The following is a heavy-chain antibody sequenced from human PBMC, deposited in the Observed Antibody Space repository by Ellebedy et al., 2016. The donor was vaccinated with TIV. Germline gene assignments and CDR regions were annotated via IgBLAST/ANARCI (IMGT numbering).Heavy chain of an antibody. D-gene: IGHD3-22*01. CDR1: GYRFTNYW. J-gene: IGHJ4*02. CDR2: IYPGDSDT. CDR3: ARRADYYDSSGYGTVDY. Sequence: GESLKISXKGSGYRFTNYWSGWVRQIPGKGVEWMGIIYPGDSDTRYSPSFQGQFTMSADKSISTAYLQWSSLEASDTAMYYCARRADYYDSSGYGTVDYWGQGTLVTVSS. V-gene: IGHV5-51*01.